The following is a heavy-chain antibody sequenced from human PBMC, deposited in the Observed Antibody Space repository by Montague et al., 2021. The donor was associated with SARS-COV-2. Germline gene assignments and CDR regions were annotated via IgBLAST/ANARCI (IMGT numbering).Heavy chain of an antibody. V-gene: IGHV4-59*01. CDR2: ICYSGST. Sequence: SETLSLTCTVSGGSISNYYWSWIRRPPGRGLEWIGYICYSGSTDYSPSLKSRVTISLDTSKNQFSLKVTSVTAADTAVYYCARGGGYYNYGLDVWGPGTTVTVSS. CDR3: ARGGGYYNYGLDV. D-gene: IGHD3-22*01. J-gene: IGHJ6*02. CDR1: GGSISNYY.